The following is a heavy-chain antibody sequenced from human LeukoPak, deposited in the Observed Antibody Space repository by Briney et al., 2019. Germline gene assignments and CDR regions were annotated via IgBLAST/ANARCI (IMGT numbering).Heavy chain of an antibody. J-gene: IGHJ3*01. CDR3: AKSRAPTADPDAFDV. CDR2: IRYGGSNE. D-gene: IGHD3-10*01. Sequence: GGSLRLSCVGSGFTFSNYGIHWVRHAPGKGLEWVAFIRYGGSNEYYADSVKARFTISRDNSKNSLYLQMNRLRVEDTAMYYCAKSRAPTADPDAFDVWGQGTMVTVSS. V-gene: IGHV3-30*02. CDR1: GFTFSNYG.